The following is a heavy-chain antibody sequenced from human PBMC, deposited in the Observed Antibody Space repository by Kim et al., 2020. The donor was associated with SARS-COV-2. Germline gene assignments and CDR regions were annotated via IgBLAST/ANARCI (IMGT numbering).Heavy chain of an antibody. CDR1: GGSISSGGYY. V-gene: IGHV4-31*03. CDR3: ARDYDYVWGSYRRVRYFDY. D-gene: IGHD3-16*02. Sequence: SETLSLTCTVSGGSISSGGYYWSWIRQHPGKGLEWIGYIYYSGSTYYNPSLKSRVTISVDTSKNQFSLKLSSVTAADTAVYYCARDYDYVWGSYRRVRYFDYWGQGTLVTVSS. J-gene: IGHJ4*02. CDR2: IYYSGST.